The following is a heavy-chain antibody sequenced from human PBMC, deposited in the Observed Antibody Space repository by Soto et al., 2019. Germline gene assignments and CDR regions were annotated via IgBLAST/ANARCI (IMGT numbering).Heavy chain of an antibody. J-gene: IGHJ5*02. CDR3: AHRLGYCSGGSCYEGNNWFDP. CDR1: GFSLSTSGVG. V-gene: IGHV2-5*02. Sequence: QITLKESGPTLVKPTQTLTLTCTFSGFSLSTSGVGVGWIRQPPGKALEWLALIYWDDDKRYSPSLKSRLTITKDTSKNQVVLTMTNMDPVDTATYYCAHRLGYCSGGSCYEGNNWFDPWGQGTLVTVSS. D-gene: IGHD2-15*01. CDR2: IYWDDDK.